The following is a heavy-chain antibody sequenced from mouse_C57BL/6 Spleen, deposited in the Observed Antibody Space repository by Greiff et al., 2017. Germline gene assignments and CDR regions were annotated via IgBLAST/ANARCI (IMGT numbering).Heavy chain of an antibody. D-gene: IGHD2-4*01. CDR1: GFTFSDYG. CDR2: ISSGSSTI. J-gene: IGHJ3*01. V-gene: IGHV5-17*01. Sequence: EVQVVESGGGLVKPGGSLKLSCAASGFTFSDYGMHWVRQAPEKGLEWVAYISSGSSTIYYADTVKGRFTISRDNAKNTLFLQMTSLRSEDTAMYYCARPAYYDYLAWFAYWGQGTLVTVSA. CDR3: ARPAYYDYLAWFAY.